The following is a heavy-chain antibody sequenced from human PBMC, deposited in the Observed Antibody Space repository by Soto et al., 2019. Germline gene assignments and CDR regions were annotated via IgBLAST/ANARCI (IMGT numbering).Heavy chain of an antibody. D-gene: IGHD1-1*01. Sequence: EVQLVESGGGLVKPGESLRLSCAASGFTFTNAWMNWVRQAPGKGPEWVGRVKTKADGGTTDYAAPAKGRFTISRDDSINTVYLQMNSLKIEDTAVYYCTYRIKTTNDYWGQGTLVTVSS. J-gene: IGHJ4*02. V-gene: IGHV3-15*07. CDR2: VKTKADGGTT. CDR1: GFTFTNAW. CDR3: TYRIKTTNDY.